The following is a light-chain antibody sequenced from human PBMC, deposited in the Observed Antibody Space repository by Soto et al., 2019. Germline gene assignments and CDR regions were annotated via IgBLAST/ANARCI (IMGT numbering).Light chain of an antibody. J-gene: IGKJ4*01. CDR1: QSISSD. CDR2: GAS. V-gene: IGKV1-39*01. CDR3: QQSNNYPLT. Sequence: DIQMTQSPSSLSASVGDRVTITCRASQSISSDLNWYQQKPGEAPKLLVYGASNLQSGVPSTFSGSGSGTDFTLTISSLQPEDFATYYCQQSNNYPLTCGGGTKVEIK.